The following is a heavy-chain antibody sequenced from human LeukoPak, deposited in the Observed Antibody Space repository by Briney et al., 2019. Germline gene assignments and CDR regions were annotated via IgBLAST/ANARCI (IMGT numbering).Heavy chain of an antibody. D-gene: IGHD2-21*01. CDR2: ISWNSGSI. CDR1: GFTFSSYA. CDR3: AKGFRRSPSGMDV. Sequence: PGGSLRLSCAASGFTFSSYAMSWVRQAPGKGLEWVSTISWNSGSIGYADSVKGRFTISRDNANNSLYLQMNSLRAEDTAFYYCAKGFRRSPSGMDVWGQGTTVTVS. V-gene: IGHV3-9*01. J-gene: IGHJ6*02.